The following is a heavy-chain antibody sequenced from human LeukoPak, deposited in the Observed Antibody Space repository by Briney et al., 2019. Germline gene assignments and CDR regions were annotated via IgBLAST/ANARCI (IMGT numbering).Heavy chain of an antibody. CDR3: ATTPGIAVAGTGGYYYYGMDV. J-gene: IGHJ6*02. Sequence: GESLKISCKGSGYSYTRYWIGWVRQMPGKGLEWMGILYPGDSDTRYSPSFQGQVTISADKSISTAYLQWSSLKASDTAMYYCATTPGIAVAGTGGYYYYGMDVWGQGTTVTVSS. V-gene: IGHV5-51*01. CDR1: GYSYTRYW. D-gene: IGHD6-19*01. CDR2: LYPGDSDT.